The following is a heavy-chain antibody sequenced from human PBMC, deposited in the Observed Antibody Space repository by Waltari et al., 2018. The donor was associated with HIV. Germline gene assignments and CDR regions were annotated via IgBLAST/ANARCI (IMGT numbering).Heavy chain of an antibody. CDR3: ARRPHLRSPYFDY. Sequence: QLQLQESGPGLVKPSETLSLTCTVSGGSISSSSYYWGWIRQPPGKGLEWLGSNYYSGSTYYNPPLKSLVTITVDTSKNQFSLKLSSVTAADTAVYYCARRPHLRSPYFDYWGQGTLVTVSS. V-gene: IGHV4-39*01. CDR2: NYYSGST. D-gene: IGHD4-17*01. CDR1: GGSISSSSYY. J-gene: IGHJ4*02.